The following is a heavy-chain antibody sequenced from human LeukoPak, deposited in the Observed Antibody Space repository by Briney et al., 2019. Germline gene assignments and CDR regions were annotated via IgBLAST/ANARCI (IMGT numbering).Heavy chain of an antibody. D-gene: IGHD5/OR15-5a*01. J-gene: IGHJ4*02. CDR1: GGSISSSSYY. CDR2: IYYSGST. Sequence: PSETLSLTCTVSGGSISSSSYYWGWIRQPPGKGLEWIGTIYYSGSTFSNPSFRSRVTISVDTSKNQFSVKLSSVTAADTAVYYCARLPSTRTLDFDHWGQGTLVTVSS. V-gene: IGHV4-39*01. CDR3: ARLPSTRTLDFDH.